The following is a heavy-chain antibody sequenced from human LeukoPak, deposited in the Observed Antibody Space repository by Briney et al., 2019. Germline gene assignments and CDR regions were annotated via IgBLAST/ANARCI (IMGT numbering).Heavy chain of an antibody. CDR3: ARGANRRGGYNDGY. D-gene: IGHD5-24*01. CDR1: GGSISSYY. CDR2: IYYSGST. V-gene: IGHV4-59*01. J-gene: IGHJ4*02. Sequence: SETLSLTCTVSGGSISSYYWSWIRQPPGKGLEWIGYIYYSGSTNYNPSLKSRVTISVDTSKNQFSLKLSSVTAADTAVYYCARGANRRGGYNDGYWGKGTLVTVSS.